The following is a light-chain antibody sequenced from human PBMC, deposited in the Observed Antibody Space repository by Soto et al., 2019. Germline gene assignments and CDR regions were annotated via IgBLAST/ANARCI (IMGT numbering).Light chain of an antibody. CDR3: QQRSNWPT. Sequence: EVVMTQSPASLSASPRERVTLSCRASQNIRSSLAWYQQRPGQAPRLLIYDASTRATGIPPRFSGGGSGTDFTLTISRLEPEDSAVYYCQQRSNWPTFGQGTRLEIK. CDR1: QNIRSS. CDR2: DAS. J-gene: IGKJ5*01. V-gene: IGKV3D-20*02.